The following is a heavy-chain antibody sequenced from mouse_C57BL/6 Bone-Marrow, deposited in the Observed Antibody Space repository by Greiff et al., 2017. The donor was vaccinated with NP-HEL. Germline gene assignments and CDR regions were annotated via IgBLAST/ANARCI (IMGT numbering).Heavy chain of an antibody. Sequence: QVQLQQSGPELVKPGASVKISCKASGYAFSSSWMNWVKQRPGKGLEWIGRIYPGDGDTNYNGKFKGKATLTADKSSSTAYMQLSSLTSEDSAVYFCVSHYDVDYWGQGTTLTVSS. CDR1: GYAFSSSW. D-gene: IGHD1-2*01. J-gene: IGHJ2*01. CDR2: IYPGDGDT. CDR3: VSHYDVDY. V-gene: IGHV1-82*01.